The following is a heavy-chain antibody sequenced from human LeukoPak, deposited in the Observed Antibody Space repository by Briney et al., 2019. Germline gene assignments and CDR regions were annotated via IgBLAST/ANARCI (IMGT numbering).Heavy chain of an antibody. CDR1: GFTFSSYA. CDR2: ISGSGGST. J-gene: IGHJ4*02. D-gene: IGHD2-15*01. V-gene: IGHV3-23*01. CDR3: AKDRICSGGSCYRLVYYFDY. Sequence: GGSLRLSCAASGFTFSSYAMSWVRQAPGKGLEWVSAISGSGGSTYYADSVKGRFTISRDNSKNTLYLQMNSLRAEDTAVYYCAKDRICSGGSCYRLVYYFDYRGQGTLVTVSS.